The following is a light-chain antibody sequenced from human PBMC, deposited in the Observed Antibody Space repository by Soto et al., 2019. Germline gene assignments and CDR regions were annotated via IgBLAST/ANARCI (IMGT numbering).Light chain of an antibody. CDR3: CSYAGTSTYL. Sequence: QSALTQPASVSGSPGRSITISCTGTSSDVGNYNLVSWYQQHPGKAPNLMIYGVTKRPSGVSDRFSGSKSGNTASLTISGLQAEDEADYYCCSYAGTSTYLFRTGTKVTVL. CDR1: SSDVGNYNL. J-gene: IGLJ1*01. V-gene: IGLV2-23*02. CDR2: GVT.